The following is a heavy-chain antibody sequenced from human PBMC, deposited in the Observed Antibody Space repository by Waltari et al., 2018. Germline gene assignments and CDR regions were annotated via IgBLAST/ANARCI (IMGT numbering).Heavy chain of an antibody. CDR1: GFRFSNYW. J-gene: IGHJ6*02. CDR2: FRNDESSL. Sequence: EEQLLESGGGLVQPGDSLRLSCAASGFRFSNYWMNWVRQAPGKGLVWVARFRNDESSLTYADSVKGRFTISRDNAKNTLYLQMKRLRAEDTAVYYCVRLAQRTYRSPIPGRHYYYGMDVWGQGTTVTVSS. CDR3: VRLAQRTYRSPIPGRHYYYGMDV. V-gene: IGHV3-74*03. D-gene: IGHD3-10*01.